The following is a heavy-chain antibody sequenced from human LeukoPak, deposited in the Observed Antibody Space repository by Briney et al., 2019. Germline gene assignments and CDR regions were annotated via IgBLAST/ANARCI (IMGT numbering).Heavy chain of an antibody. D-gene: IGHD3-22*01. V-gene: IGHV3-21*01. CDR2: ISSSSSYI. CDR3: ARAESDSSGYYYVGDY. Sequence: GGSLRLSCAASGFTFSSYSMNWVRQAPGKGLEWVSSISSSSSYIYYADSVKGRFTISRDNAKNSLYLQMNSLRAEDTAVYYCARAESDSSGYYYVGDYWGQGTLVTVSS. CDR1: GFTFSSYS. J-gene: IGHJ4*02.